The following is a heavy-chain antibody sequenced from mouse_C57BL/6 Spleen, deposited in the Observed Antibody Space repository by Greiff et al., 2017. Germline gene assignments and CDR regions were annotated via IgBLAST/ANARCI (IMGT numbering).Heavy chain of an antibody. J-gene: IGHJ4*01. CDR3: ARDVYGSSPHYAMDY. CDR2: IYPGDGDT. D-gene: IGHD1-1*01. CDR1: GYAFSSSW. V-gene: IGHV1-82*01. Sequence: QVQLQQSGPELVKPGASVKISCKASGYAFSSSWMNWVKQRPGKGLEWIGRIYPGDGDTNYNGKFKGKATLTADKSSSTAYMQLSSLTSEDSVVYFCARDVYGSSPHYAMDYWGQGTSVTVAS.